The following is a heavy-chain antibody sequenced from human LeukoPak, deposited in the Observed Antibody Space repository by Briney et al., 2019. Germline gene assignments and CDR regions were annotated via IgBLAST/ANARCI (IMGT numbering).Heavy chain of an antibody. Sequence: GSLRLSCAASGFTFSNAWMSWVRQPPGKGLEWIGEINHSGSTNYNPSLKGRVTISVDTSKNQFSLKLSSVTAADTAVYYCAREVRDGYNYFDYWGQGTLVTVSS. CDR1: GFTFSNAW. J-gene: IGHJ4*02. CDR3: AREVRDGYNYFDY. D-gene: IGHD5-24*01. V-gene: IGHV4-34*01. CDR2: INHSGST.